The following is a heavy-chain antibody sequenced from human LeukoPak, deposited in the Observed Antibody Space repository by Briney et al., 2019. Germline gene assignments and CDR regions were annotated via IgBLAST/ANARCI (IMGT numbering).Heavy chain of an antibody. Sequence: SETLSLTCTVSGGSVSSGSYYWSWIRQPPGKGLEWIGYIYYSGSTNYNPSLKSRVTISVDTSKNQFSLKLSSVTAADTAVYYCASGSHYFDYWGQGTLVTVSS. CDR3: ASGSHYFDY. CDR1: GGSVSSGSYY. J-gene: IGHJ4*02. V-gene: IGHV4-61*01. CDR2: IYYSGST. D-gene: IGHD1-26*01.